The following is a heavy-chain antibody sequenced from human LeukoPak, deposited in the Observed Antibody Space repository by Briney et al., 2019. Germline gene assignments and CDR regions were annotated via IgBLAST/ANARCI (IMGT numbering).Heavy chain of an antibody. V-gene: IGHV4-61*08. CDR3: ARRPPFYYYYMDV. CDR2: IYYSGST. J-gene: IGHJ6*03. CDR1: GGSISSGGYY. Sequence: SQTLSLTRTVSGGSISSGGYYWSWIRQPPGKGLEWIGYIYYSGSTNYSPSLKSRVTISVDTSKNQFSLKLSSVTAADTAVYYCARRPPFYYYYMDVWGKGTTVTVSS.